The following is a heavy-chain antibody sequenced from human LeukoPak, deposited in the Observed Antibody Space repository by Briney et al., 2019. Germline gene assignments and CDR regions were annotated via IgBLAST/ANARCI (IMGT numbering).Heavy chain of an antibody. V-gene: IGHV4-59*01. CDR3: ARYIVSYPHDAFDI. J-gene: IGHJ3*02. D-gene: IGHD1-26*01. CDR2: IYYSGST. Sequence: SETLSLTCTVSGGSISSYYWSWIRQPPGKGVEWIGYIYYSGSTSYNPSLKRRVTISVDTSKKQFSLKLSSVTAADTAFYYCARYIVSYPHDAFDIWGQGTMVTVSS. CDR1: GGSISSYY.